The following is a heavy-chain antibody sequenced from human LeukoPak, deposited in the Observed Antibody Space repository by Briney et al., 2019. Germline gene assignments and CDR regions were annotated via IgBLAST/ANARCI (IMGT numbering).Heavy chain of an antibody. Sequence: SETLSLTCAVYGGSFSGYYWSWIRQPPGKGLEWIGEINHSGSTNYNPSLKSRVTISVDTSKNQFSLKLSSVTAADTAVYYCARGRNCTSTSCYPGVYYYMDVWGKGTTVTVSS. D-gene: IGHD2-2*01. J-gene: IGHJ6*03. CDR3: ARGRNCTSTSCYPGVYYYMDV. CDR2: INHSGST. V-gene: IGHV4-34*01. CDR1: GGSFSGYY.